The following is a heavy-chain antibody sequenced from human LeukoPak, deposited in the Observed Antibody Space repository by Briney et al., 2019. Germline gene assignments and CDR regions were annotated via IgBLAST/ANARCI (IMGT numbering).Heavy chain of an antibody. CDR3: AVSYGDSTSFDY. CDR2: IKQDGSEK. Sequence: GGSLRLSCAASGFTFSSYWMSWVRQAPGKGLEWVANIKQDGSEKYYADSVKGRFTISRDNAKNSLYLQMNSLRAEDTAVYYCAVSYGDSTSFDYWGQGTLVTVSS. CDR1: GFTFSSYW. V-gene: IGHV3-7*03. J-gene: IGHJ4*02. D-gene: IGHD4-17*01.